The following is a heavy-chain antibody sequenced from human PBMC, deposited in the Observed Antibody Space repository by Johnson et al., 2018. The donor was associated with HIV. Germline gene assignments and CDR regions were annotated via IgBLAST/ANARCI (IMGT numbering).Heavy chain of an antibody. D-gene: IGHD3-10*01. CDR1: GFTFDDYG. V-gene: IGHV3-20*04. Sequence: VQLVESGGGVVRPGGSLRLSCAASGFTFDDYGMSWVRQAPGKGLEWVSGIHWNGGSTGHADSVKGRFTISRDNATNSLYLQMNSLRAEDTALYYCARDFVAFGECTAFDMWGQGTMVTVSS. J-gene: IGHJ3*02. CDR3: ARDFVAFGECTAFDM. CDR2: IHWNGGST.